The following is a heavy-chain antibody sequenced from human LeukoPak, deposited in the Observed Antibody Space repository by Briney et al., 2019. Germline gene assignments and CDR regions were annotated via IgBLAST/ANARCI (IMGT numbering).Heavy chain of an antibody. CDR3: AKDMNEDYYDSSGYYAPGDY. J-gene: IGHJ4*02. CDR1: GFTFSSYG. CDR2: ISGSGGST. D-gene: IGHD3-22*01. V-gene: IGHV3-23*01. Sequence: GGSLRLSCAASGFTFSSYGMSWVRQAPGKGLEWVSAISGSGGSTYYADSVKGRFTISRDNSKNSLYLQMNSLRAEDTALYYCAKDMNEDYYDSSGYYAPGDYWGQGTLVTVSS.